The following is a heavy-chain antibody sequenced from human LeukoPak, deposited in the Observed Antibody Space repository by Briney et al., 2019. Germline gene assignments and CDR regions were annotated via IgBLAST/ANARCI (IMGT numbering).Heavy chain of an antibody. CDR1: GFTVSSNY. D-gene: IGHD3-10*01. CDR3: AREKGRGVISPYFDC. Sequence: GGSLRLSCVASGFTVSSNYMSWVRQTPGKGLEWVSVIYSDGTTYYEGSVKGRFTISRDNSKNTLSLQMNSLRAEDTAVYYCAREKGRGVISPYFDCWGQGTLVTVSS. V-gene: IGHV3-53*01. CDR2: IYSDGTT. J-gene: IGHJ4*02.